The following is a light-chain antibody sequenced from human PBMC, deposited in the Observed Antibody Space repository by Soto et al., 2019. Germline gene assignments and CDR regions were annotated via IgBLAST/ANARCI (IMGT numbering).Light chain of an antibody. CDR2: GAS. Sequence: EIVLTQSPGTLSLSPGERTTLSCGASQSVTSNYLAWYQKKPGQAPRLLIFGASIRVTGIPDRFIGSGSGTDFTLTIARLEPEDFAVYYCQHYVTSLTTFGQGPKVEVK. J-gene: IGKJ1*01. CDR3: QHYVTSLTT. V-gene: IGKV3-20*01. CDR1: QSVTSNY.